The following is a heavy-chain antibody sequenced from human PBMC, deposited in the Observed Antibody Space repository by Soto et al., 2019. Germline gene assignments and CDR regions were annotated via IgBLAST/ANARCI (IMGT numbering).Heavy chain of an antibody. CDR3: ATSGSYYEFDY. Sequence: NPSETLSLTCTVSGGSISSYYWSWIQQPAGKGLEWIGRIYTSGSTNYNPSLKSRVTMSVDTSKNQFSLKLSSVTAADTAVYYCATSGSYYEFDYWGQGTLVTVSS. D-gene: IGHD1-26*01. V-gene: IGHV4-4*07. CDR1: GGSISSYY. J-gene: IGHJ4*02. CDR2: IYTSGST.